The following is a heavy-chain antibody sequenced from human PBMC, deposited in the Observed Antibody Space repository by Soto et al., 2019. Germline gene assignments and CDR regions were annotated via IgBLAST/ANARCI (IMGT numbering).Heavy chain of an antibody. V-gene: IGHV3-11*06. Sequence: QVQLVESGGGLVKPGGSLRLSCAASGFTFSDYYMSWIRQAPGKGLEWVSYISSSSSYTNYADSVKGRFTISRDNAKNSLYLQMSSLRAEDTAVYYCARDTIAAGYCSGGSCYSVKVFDYWGQGTLVTVSS. J-gene: IGHJ4*02. CDR3: ARDTIAAGYCSGGSCYSVKVFDY. CDR1: GFTFSDYY. D-gene: IGHD2-15*01. CDR2: ISSSSSYT.